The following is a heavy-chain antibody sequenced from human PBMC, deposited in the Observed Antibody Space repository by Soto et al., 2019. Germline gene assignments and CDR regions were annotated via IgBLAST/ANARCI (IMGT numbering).Heavy chain of an antibody. Sequence: ASVKVSCKASGGTFSSYAISWVRQAPGQGLEWMGGIIPIFGTANYAQKFQGRVTITADESTSTAYMELSSLRSEDTAVYYCARVVMAYNWFDPWGQGTLVTVSS. CDR3: ARVVMAYNWFDP. D-gene: IGHD3-22*01. V-gene: IGHV1-69*13. CDR2: IIPIFGTA. CDR1: GGTFSSYA. J-gene: IGHJ5*02.